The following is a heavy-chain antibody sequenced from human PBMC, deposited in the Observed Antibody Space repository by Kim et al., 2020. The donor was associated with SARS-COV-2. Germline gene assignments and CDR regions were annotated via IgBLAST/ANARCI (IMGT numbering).Heavy chain of an antibody. CDR1: GFTFSSYA. D-gene: IGHD3-22*01. Sequence: GGSLRLSCAASGFTFSSYAMSWVRQAPGKGLEWVSAISGSGGSTYYADSVKGRFTISRDNSKNTLYLQMNSLRAEDTAVYYCAKDSGFGYYYDSSGYRFDYWGQGTLVTVSS. V-gene: IGHV3-23*01. J-gene: IGHJ4*02. CDR3: AKDSGFGYYYDSSGYRFDY. CDR2: ISGSGGST.